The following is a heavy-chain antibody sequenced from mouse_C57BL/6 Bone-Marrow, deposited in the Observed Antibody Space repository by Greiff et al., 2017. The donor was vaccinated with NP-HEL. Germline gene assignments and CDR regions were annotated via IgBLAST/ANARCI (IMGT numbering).Heavy chain of an antibody. V-gene: IGHV14-3*01. CDR3: AISLYYYGSSYYAMDY. CDR2: IDPANGNT. CDR1: GFNIKNTY. D-gene: IGHD1-1*01. J-gene: IGHJ4*01. Sequence: VQLKQSVAELVRPGASVKLSCTASGFNIKNTYMHWVKQRPEQGLEWIGRIDPANGNTKYAPKFQGKATIHADTSSNTAYLQLSSLTSADTAIYYCAISLYYYGSSYYAMDYWGQGTSVTVSS.